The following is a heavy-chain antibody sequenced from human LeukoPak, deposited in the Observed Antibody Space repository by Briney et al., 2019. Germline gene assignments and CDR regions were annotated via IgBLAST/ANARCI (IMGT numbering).Heavy chain of an antibody. J-gene: IGHJ4*02. D-gene: IGHD3-10*01. Sequence: GGSLRLSCVASEFTFSSSAMNWVRQAPGKGLEWVSAISGSGGSTYYADSVKGRFTISRDNSESTLFLQMNSLRAEDTAVYYCAKERTASGRYYKILDYWGQGTLVTVSS. CDR1: EFTFSSSA. V-gene: IGHV3-23*01. CDR2: ISGSGGST. CDR3: AKERTASGRYYKILDY.